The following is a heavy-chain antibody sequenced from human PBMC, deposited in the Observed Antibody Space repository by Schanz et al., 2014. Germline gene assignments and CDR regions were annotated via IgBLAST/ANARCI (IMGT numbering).Heavy chain of an antibody. CDR1: GFMFSSSG. CDR2: ISYDGSKK. V-gene: IGHV3-33*08. CDR3: ARGGPAYYFDD. Sequence: QVQLVESGGGVVQPGRSLRLSCAASGFMFSSSGMHWVPQAPGKGLEWVGVISYDGSKKSYADSVKGRFTISRDNSKNTVYMQMNSLRAEDTAVYYCARGGPAYYFDDWGQGTLVTVSS. J-gene: IGHJ4*02.